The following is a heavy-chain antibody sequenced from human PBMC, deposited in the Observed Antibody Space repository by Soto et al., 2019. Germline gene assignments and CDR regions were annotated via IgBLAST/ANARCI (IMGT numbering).Heavy chain of an antibody. D-gene: IGHD5-12*01. V-gene: IGHV3-30-3*01. CDR1: GFTFSSYA. Sequence: GGSLRLSCAASGFTFSSYAMHWVRQAPGKGLEWVAVISYDGSNKYYADSVKGRFTISRDNSKNTLYMQMNRLRAEDTAVYYCARDGEQWLITYYFDYWGQGTLVTVSS. CDR3: ARDGEQWLITYYFDY. J-gene: IGHJ4*02. CDR2: ISYDGSNK.